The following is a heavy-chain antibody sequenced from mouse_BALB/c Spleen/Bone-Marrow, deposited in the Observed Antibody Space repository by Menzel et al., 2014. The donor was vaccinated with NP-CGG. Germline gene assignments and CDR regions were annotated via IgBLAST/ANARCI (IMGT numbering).Heavy chain of an antibody. J-gene: IGHJ3*01. V-gene: IGHV1-4*01. D-gene: IGHD4-1*01. CDR1: GYTFTSYT. Sequence: VKLQESGAELARPGASVKMSCKASGYTFTSYTMHWVKQRPGQGLEWIGYINPSGGYTNYNQKFKDKATLTADKSSSTAYVQLSSLTSEDSAVYYCARERNWDSFAYWGQGTLVTVSA. CDR3: ARERNWDSFAY. CDR2: INPSGGYT.